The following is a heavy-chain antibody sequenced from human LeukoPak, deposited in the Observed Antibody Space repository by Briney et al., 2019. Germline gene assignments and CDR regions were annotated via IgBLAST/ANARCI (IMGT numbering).Heavy chain of an antibody. CDR2: INHSGST. Sequence: SETLSLTCAVYGGSFSGYYWNWIPQPPGKGLEWIGEINHSGSTNYNPSLKSRVTMSVDTSKNQISLKLNSVTAADTAVYYCARDLYGGLFDYWGQGTLVTVSS. V-gene: IGHV4-34*01. CDR3: ARDLYGGLFDY. CDR1: GGSFSGYY. J-gene: IGHJ4*02. D-gene: IGHD4/OR15-4a*01.